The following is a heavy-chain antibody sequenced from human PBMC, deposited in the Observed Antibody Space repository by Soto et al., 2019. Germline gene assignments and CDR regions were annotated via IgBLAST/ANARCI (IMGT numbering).Heavy chain of an antibody. CDR2: INSDGSST. CDR1: GFTLSSYW. D-gene: IGHD2-2*01. Sequence: EVQLVESGGGLVQPGGSLRLSCAASGFTLSSYWMHWVRQAPGKGLVWVSRINSDGSSTSYADSVKGRFTISRDNAKNTLYLQMNSLRAEDTAVYYCARRGGVVVPAAIRNDAFDIWGQGTMVTVSS. J-gene: IGHJ3*02. V-gene: IGHV3-74*01. CDR3: ARRGGVVVPAAIRNDAFDI.